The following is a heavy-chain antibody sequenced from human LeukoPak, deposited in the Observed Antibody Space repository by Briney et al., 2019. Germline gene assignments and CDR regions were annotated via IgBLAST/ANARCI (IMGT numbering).Heavy chain of an antibody. Sequence: SETLSLTCTVSDGSIREYYWSWIRQSPGKGLEWIGYIHSSGSTVYNPSLESRVTFSIGAPRNHFYLNMTSVTAADTAVYYCAGGAALVTHKYFDYWGPGTLVTVSS. CDR2: IHSSGST. CDR3: AGGAALVTHKYFDY. CDR1: DGSIREYY. V-gene: IGHV4-59*08. D-gene: IGHD5-18*01. J-gene: IGHJ4*02.